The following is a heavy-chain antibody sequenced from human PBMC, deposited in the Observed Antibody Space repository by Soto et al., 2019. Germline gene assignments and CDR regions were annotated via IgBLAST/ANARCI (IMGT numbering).Heavy chain of an antibody. CDR3: ARAGGYSGWYSFDY. CDR1: GFTFSSYD. CDR2: IGTGGYA. D-gene: IGHD6-19*01. J-gene: IGHJ4*02. Sequence: GGSLRLSCAASGFTFSSYDMHWVRQVTGKGLEWVSCIGTGGYAYYGDSAKGRFTISRENAKNSLYLQMDSLRADDTAVYYCARAGGYSGWYSFDYWGQGVLVTVSS. V-gene: IGHV3-13*01.